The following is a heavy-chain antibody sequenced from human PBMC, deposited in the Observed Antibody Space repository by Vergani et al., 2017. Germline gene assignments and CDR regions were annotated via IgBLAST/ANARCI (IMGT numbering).Heavy chain of an antibody. Sequence: EVQLLESGGDLVQPGGSLRLSCAASGFTFNHYAMNWVRQAPGKGLEWVSGISGRGGSTYYAGSVKGRLTISRDSSKNRLYLQMNSLSAGDTAVYYCAKANPRNSGYDYLYYYHAMDVWGQGTTVTVSS. CDR1: GFTFNHYA. V-gene: IGHV3-23*01. D-gene: IGHD5-12*01. CDR3: AKANPRNSGYDYLYYYHAMDV. J-gene: IGHJ6*02. CDR2: ISGRGGST.